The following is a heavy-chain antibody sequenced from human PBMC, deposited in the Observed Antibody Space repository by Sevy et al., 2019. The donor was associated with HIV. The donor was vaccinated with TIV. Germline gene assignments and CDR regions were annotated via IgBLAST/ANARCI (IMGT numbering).Heavy chain of an antibody. Sequence: GGSLRLSCAASRFTFSNYAMSWVRQAPGKGLEWVSSISRSGGSTYYADSVKGRFTISRDNSKNTLYLQMNRLRAEDTAVYYCAKVDVVVPVADYGMDVWCQGTTVTVSS. J-gene: IGHJ6*02. CDR2: ISRSGGST. D-gene: IGHD2-2*01. CDR3: AKVDVVVPVADYGMDV. CDR1: RFTFSNYA. V-gene: IGHV3-23*01.